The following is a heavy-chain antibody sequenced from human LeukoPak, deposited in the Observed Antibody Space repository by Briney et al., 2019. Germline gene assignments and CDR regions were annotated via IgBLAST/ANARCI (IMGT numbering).Heavy chain of an antibody. Sequence: ASVKVSCKVSGYTLTELSMHWVRQAPGKGLEWMGGFYPEDGETIYAQKFQGRVTMTEDTSTDTAYMELSSLRSEDTAVYYCATATRYGYNWNYDPVYYFDYWGQGTLVTVSS. J-gene: IGHJ4*02. CDR2: FYPEDGET. CDR1: GYTLTELS. V-gene: IGHV1-24*01. D-gene: IGHD1-7*01. CDR3: ATATRYGYNWNYDPVYYFDY.